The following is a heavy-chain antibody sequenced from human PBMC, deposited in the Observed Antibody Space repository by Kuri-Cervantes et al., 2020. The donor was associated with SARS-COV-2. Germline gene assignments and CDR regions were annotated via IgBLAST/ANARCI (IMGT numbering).Heavy chain of an antibody. V-gene: IGHV1-69*06. Sequence: SVKVSCKAAAGTFSSYAVTWVRQAPGRGLEWMGRIIPLFGTTIYAEKFRGRVTLTADKSTNTAHMELSSLRSEDTAVYYCARPYCTSSTCYDGTFDSWGQGTLVTVSS. D-gene: IGHD2-2*01. J-gene: IGHJ4*02. CDR2: IIPLFGTT. CDR3: ARPYCTSSTCYDGTFDS. CDR1: AGTFSSYA.